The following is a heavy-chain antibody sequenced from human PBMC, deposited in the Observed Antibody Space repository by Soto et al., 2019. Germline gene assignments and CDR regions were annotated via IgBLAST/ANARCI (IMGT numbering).Heavy chain of an antibody. V-gene: IGHV3-48*01. D-gene: IGHD6-13*01. Sequence: PGGSLRLSCAAFGLTLSTSSMNWVRQAPGKGLEWFSYIRSSSITIYYADSVKGRFTISRDNAKNSLYLQMNSLRAEDTAVYYCARVGGSSSWYRPFDIWGQGTMVTVSS. CDR1: GLTLSTSS. J-gene: IGHJ3*02. CDR2: IRSSSITI. CDR3: ARVGGSSSWYRPFDI.